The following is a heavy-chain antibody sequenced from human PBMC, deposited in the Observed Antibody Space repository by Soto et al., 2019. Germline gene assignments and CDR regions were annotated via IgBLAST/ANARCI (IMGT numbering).Heavy chain of an antibody. D-gene: IGHD3-22*01. CDR1: GYTFTSYG. J-gene: IGHJ3*02. Sequence: ASVNVSFKSSGYTFTSYGISWGRQAPGQGLEWMGWISAYNGNTNYAQKLQGRVTMTTDTSTSTAYMELRSLRSDDTAVYSCARYDRSGYYRRPGALDIWGQGTVVIFSS. CDR2: ISAYNGNT. CDR3: ARYDRSGYYRRPGALDI. V-gene: IGHV1-18*01.